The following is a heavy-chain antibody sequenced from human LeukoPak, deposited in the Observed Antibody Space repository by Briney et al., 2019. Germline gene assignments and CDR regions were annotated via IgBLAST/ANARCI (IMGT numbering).Heavy chain of an antibody. CDR1: GFTFSSYS. V-gene: IGHV3-21*01. CDR3: ARDPQYDILTELDY. CDR2: ISSSSSYI. Sequence: GGSLRLSCAASGFTFSSYSMNWVRQAPGKGLEWVSSISSSSSYIYYADSVKGRFTISRDNDKNSLYLQMNSLRAEDTAVYYCARDPQYDILTELDYWGQGTLVTVSS. D-gene: IGHD3-9*01. J-gene: IGHJ4*02.